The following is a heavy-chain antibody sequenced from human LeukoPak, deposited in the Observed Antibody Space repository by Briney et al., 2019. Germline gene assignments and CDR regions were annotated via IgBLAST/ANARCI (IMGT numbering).Heavy chain of an antibody. CDR1: GFTFSSNY. CDR2: TYSGGST. CDR3: AKEGWDKSYWYGRIDY. Sequence: GGSLRLSCAASGFTFSSNYMSWVRQAPGKGLEWVSVTYSGGSTYYADSVKGRFTISRDNSKNTLYLQMNSLRAEDTAVYYCAKEGWDKSYWYGRIDYWGQGTLVTVSS. D-gene: IGHD2-8*02. V-gene: IGHV3-53*01. J-gene: IGHJ4*02.